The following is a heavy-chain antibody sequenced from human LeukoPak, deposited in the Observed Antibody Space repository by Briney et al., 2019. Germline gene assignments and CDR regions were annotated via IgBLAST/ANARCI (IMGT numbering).Heavy chain of an antibody. CDR3: ARVSGPERYDWYFDL. D-gene: IGHD1-1*01. CDR1: GFILTAYY. CDR2: INPDSGVT. J-gene: IGHJ2*01. Sequence: ASVKVSCKASGFILTAYYMHWVRQAPGQGLEWMGWINPDSGVTMYAQKFQDRVTMTRDTSINTAYMELSRLRSDDTAVYYCARVSGPERYDWYFDLWGRGTLVTVSS. V-gene: IGHV1-2*02.